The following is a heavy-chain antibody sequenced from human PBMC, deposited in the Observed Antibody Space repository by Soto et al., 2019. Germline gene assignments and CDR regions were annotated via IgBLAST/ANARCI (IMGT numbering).Heavy chain of an antibody. CDR2: IIPIFGTA. D-gene: IGHD6-13*01. CDR1: GGTFSSYA. V-gene: IGHV1-69*01. J-gene: IGHJ4*02. Sequence: QVQLVQSGAEVKKPGSSVKVSCKASGGTFSSYAISWVRQAPGQGLEWMGGIIPIFGTANYAQKFQGRVTITDDESTSTAYMELSSLRSEDTAVYYCARTPRIPGIAAAGSFDYWGQGTLVTVSS. CDR3: ARTPRIPGIAAAGSFDY.